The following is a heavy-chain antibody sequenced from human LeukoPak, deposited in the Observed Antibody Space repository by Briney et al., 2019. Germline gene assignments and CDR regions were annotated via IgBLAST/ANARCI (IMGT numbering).Heavy chain of an antibody. Sequence: GGSLILSCAASGFGVSRNYMSWVRQAPGKGLEWVSVIHSGGTTYYADSVKGRFTLSRHNSQNTLYLQMDRLRAEDTAVYYCARQNHWSGSFSYYFDYWGQGTPVTVSS. CDR1: GFGVSRNY. CDR2: IHSGGTT. CDR3: ARQNHWSGSFSYYFDY. D-gene: IGHD1-26*01. J-gene: IGHJ4*02. V-gene: IGHV3-53*04.